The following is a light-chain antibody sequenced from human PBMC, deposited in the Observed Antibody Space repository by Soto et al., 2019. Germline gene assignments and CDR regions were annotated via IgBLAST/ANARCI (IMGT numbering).Light chain of an antibody. CDR1: QNVRKN. J-gene: IGKJ4*01. CDR2: GAS. V-gene: IGKV3-15*01. CDR3: QQRSDWPIT. Sequence: ETVMTQSPVALSVSPGEIATLSFRARQNVRKNLAWYQQKPGQAPRLLIYGASTRATGIPARFSGSGSGTEFTLTISSLQSEDSAVYYCQQRSDWPITSGGGTKVDIK.